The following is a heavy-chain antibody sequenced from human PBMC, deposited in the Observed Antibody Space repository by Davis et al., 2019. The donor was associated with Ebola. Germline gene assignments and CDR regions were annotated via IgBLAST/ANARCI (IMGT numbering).Heavy chain of an antibody. V-gene: IGHV3-74*01. CDR3: ARGNRYCSGDTCANWLDP. Sequence: GESLKISCAASGFTFSSYWMHWVRHAPGKGLVWVSRINSDGSSTSYADSVKGRFTISRDNAKNTLYVQMNSLRAEDTAVYYCARGNRYCSGDTCANWLDPWGQGTLVTVSS. D-gene: IGHD2-15*01. J-gene: IGHJ5*02. CDR1: GFTFSSYW. CDR2: INSDGSST.